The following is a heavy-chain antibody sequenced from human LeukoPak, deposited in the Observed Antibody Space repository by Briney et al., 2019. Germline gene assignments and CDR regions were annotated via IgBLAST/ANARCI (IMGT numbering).Heavy chain of an antibody. CDR2: ISGYTGHT. J-gene: IGHJ3*01. CDR1: GYSFTDYS. CDR3: ARPANLYYSSDAFAL. V-gene: IGHV1-18*01. D-gene: IGHD2/OR15-2a*01. Sequence: ASVKVSCTASGYSFTDYSINWVRLAPGQGLEWIGWISGYTGHTEYAQKFQGRVTMATNTSTNTASMELTNPRSDDTAVYYCARPANLYYSSDAFALWGQGTMVTVSS.